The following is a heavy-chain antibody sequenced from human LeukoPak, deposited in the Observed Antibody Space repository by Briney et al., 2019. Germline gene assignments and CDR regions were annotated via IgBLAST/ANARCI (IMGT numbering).Heavy chain of an antibody. V-gene: IGHV3-23*01. CDR3: AKPARTDYADY. J-gene: IGHJ4*02. CDR1: GFTFSSYA. CDR2: SGSGGNT. Sequence: GGSLRLSCAASGFTFSSYAMNWVRQAPGKGLEWVSSSGSGGNTYYADSVKGRFTVSRDNSKNTLYLQMNSLRAEDTAVYYCAKPARTDYADYWGQGTLVTVSS. D-gene: IGHD1-14*01.